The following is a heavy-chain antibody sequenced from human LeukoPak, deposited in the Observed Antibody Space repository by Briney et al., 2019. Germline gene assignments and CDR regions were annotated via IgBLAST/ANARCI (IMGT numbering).Heavy chain of an antibody. CDR3: ARADSSGYLHFDY. CDR1: GGSISSGGYS. J-gene: IGHJ4*02. D-gene: IGHD3-22*01. CDR2: IYYSGST. V-gene: IGHV4-30-2*01. Sequence: SQTLSLTCAVSGGSISSGGYSWSWIRQPPGKGLEWIGYIYYSGSTYYNPSLKSRVTISVNRSKNQFSLKLSSVTAADTAVYYCARADSSGYLHFDYWGQGTLVTVSS.